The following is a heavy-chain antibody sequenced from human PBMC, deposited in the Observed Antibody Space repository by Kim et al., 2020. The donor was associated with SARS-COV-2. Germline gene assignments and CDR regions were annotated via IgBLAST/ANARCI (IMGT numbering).Heavy chain of an antibody. J-gene: IGHJ4*02. CDR3: ARGRYSGSALADY. V-gene: IGHV1-3*01. D-gene: IGHD1-26*01. Sequence: SQKFQGRITITRDTSASTAYMELSSLRSEDTAVYYCARGRYSGSALADYWGQGTLVTVSS.